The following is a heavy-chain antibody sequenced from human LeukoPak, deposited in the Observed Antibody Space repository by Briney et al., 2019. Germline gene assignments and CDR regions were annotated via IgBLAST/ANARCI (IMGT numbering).Heavy chain of an antibody. D-gene: IGHD3-10*01. CDR1: GFTFDDYA. Sequence: SLRLSCAASGFTFDDYAMHWVRQAPGKGLDGVSGISWNSGSIGYADSVKGRFTISRDNAKNSLYLQMNSLRAEDTALYYCAKGSAGFGELPPIYMDVWGKGTTVTVS. CDR3: AKGSAGFGELPPIYMDV. V-gene: IGHV3-9*01. J-gene: IGHJ6*03. CDR2: ISWNSGSI.